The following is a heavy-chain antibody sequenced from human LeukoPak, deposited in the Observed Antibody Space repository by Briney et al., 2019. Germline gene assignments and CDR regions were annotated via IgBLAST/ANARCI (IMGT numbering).Heavy chain of an antibody. J-gene: IGHJ5*02. D-gene: IGHD6-19*01. V-gene: IGHV1-2*02. CDR1: GYTFTGYY. CDR2: INPNSGGT. CDR3: ARSTGIAVAGTLSWFDP. Sequence: ASVKVSCKASGYTFTGYYMHWVRQAPGQGLEWMGWINPNSGGTNYAQKLQGRVTMTRDTSISTAYMELSRLRSDDTAVYYCARSTGIAVAGTLSWFDPWGQGTLVTVSS.